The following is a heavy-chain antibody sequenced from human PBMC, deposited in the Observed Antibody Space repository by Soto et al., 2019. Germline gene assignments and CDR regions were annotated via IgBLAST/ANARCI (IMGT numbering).Heavy chain of an antibody. V-gene: IGHV4-59*12. D-gene: IGHD1-1*01. CDR1: GGSISSYY. CDR3: GRGTNAAPGLDY. J-gene: IGHJ4*02. Sequence: SETLSLTCTVSGGSISSYYWSWIRQPPGKGLEWIGYIYYSGSTNYNPSLKSRVTISVDTSKNSLSVQVNSLRAEDTAVYYCGRGTNAAPGLDYWGQGILVTVSS. CDR2: IYYSGST.